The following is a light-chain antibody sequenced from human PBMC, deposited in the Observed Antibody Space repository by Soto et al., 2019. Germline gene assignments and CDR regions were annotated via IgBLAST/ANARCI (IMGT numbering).Light chain of an antibody. CDR1: TGAVTSGHY. Sequence: QTVVTQEPSLTVSPGGPVTLTCGSSTGAVTSGHYPYWFQQKPGQAPRTLIYDTSNKHSWTPARFSGSLLGGKAALTLSGAQPEDEAEYYCLLSYSGARARVFGGGTKVTVL. CDR3: LLSYSGARARV. V-gene: IGLV7-46*01. CDR2: DTS. J-gene: IGLJ2*01.